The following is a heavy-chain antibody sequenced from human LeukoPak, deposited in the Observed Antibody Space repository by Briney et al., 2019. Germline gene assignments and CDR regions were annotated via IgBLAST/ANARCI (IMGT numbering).Heavy chain of an antibody. V-gene: IGHV4-4*07. J-gene: IGHJ4*02. CDR2: IYTSGST. CDR3: AREFYYDAYYFDY. CDR1: GDSISSYY. D-gene: IGHD3-22*01. Sequence: PETLSLTCTVSGDSISSYYWSWIRQPAGKGLEWIGRIYTSGSTNYNPSLKSRVTMSLDTSKNQFSLKLNSVTAADTAVYYCAREFYYDAYYFDYWGQGTLVTVSS.